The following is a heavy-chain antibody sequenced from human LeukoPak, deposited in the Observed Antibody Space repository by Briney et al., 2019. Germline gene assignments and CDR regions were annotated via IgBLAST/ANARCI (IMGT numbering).Heavy chain of an antibody. CDR1: GGSISSYY. J-gene: IGHJ1*01. V-gene: IGHV4-59*01. CDR3: ARGGAARLHFQN. Sequence: SETLSLTCTVSGGSISSYYWSWIRQPPGEGLEWIGYIYHSGSTNYNPSLQSRVTISVDTSKNQFSLNLNSVTAADTAVYYCARGGAARLHFQNWGQGTLVTVSS. CDR2: IYHSGST. D-gene: IGHD6-6*01.